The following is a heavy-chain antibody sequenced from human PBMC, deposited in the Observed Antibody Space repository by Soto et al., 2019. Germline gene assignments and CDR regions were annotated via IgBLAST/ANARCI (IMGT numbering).Heavy chain of an antibody. D-gene: IGHD6-6*01. Sequence: GESLKISCKGSGYSFTSYWIGWVRQMPGKGLEWMGIIYPGDSDTRYSPSFQGQVTISADKSISTAYLQWSSLKASDTAMYYCARQNAARENYYYGMDVWGQGTTVTGSS. CDR2: IYPGDSDT. CDR3: ARQNAARENYYYGMDV. CDR1: GYSFTSYW. V-gene: IGHV5-51*01. J-gene: IGHJ6*02.